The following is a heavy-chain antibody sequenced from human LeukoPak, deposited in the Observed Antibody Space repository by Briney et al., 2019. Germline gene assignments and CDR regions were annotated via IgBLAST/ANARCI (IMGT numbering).Heavy chain of an antibody. CDR2: ISSSSSTI. J-gene: IGHJ4*02. CDR1: GFTFSSYG. CDR3: ARGGGSYSGDY. D-gene: IGHD1-26*01. Sequence: GGSLRLSCAASGFTFSSYGMHWVRQAPGKGLEWVSYISSSSSTIYYADSVKGRFTISRDNAKNSLYLQMNSLRAEDTAVYYCARGGGSYSGDYWGQGTLVTVSS. V-gene: IGHV3-48*01.